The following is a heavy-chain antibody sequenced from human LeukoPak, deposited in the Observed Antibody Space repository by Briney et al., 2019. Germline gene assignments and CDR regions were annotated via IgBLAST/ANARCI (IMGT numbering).Heavy chain of an antibody. Sequence: GGSLRLSCVVSGFTFSSYSMIWVRQAPGKGLQWVANMKKDGSETKYVESVKGRFTISRDNTKNSLYLQMNSLRAEDTAVYYCGRHRSGSGTYFIDYWGQGTLVSVSS. D-gene: IGHD3-10*01. CDR1: GFTFSSYS. J-gene: IGHJ4*02. CDR2: MKKDGSET. CDR3: GRHRSGSGTYFIDY. V-gene: IGHV3-7*01.